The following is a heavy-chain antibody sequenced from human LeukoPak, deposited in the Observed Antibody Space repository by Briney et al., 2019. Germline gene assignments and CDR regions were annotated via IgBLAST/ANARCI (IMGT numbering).Heavy chain of an antibody. V-gene: IGHV3-23*01. CDR1: GFTFSSYA. Sequence: GGSLRLSCAASGFTFSSYAMSWVRQAPGKGLEWVSAISGSGGSTYYADSVKGRFTISRDNSKNTLYLQMNSLRAEDTAVYYCAKVEGSYLKPYSSSSAPLCFDYWGQGTLVTVSS. J-gene: IGHJ4*02. CDR3: AKVEGSYLKPYSSSSAPLCFDY. CDR2: ISGSGGST. D-gene: IGHD6-6*01.